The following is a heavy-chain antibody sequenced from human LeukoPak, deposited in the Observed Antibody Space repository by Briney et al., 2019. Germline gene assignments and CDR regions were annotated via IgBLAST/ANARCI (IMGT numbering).Heavy chain of an antibody. CDR2: MNPKSGNT. J-gene: IGHJ4*02. D-gene: IGHD2-15*01. Sequence: GTSVKVSCKASGSTFTSYDINWVGQATGQGLECMGWMNPKSGNTGYAPKFQGRVTITRNTSISTAYMELSSLRSEDTAVYYCARGREVVVAATLPYDSWGQGTLVTVSS. CDR1: GSTFTSYD. V-gene: IGHV1-8*03. CDR3: ARGREVVVAATLPYDS.